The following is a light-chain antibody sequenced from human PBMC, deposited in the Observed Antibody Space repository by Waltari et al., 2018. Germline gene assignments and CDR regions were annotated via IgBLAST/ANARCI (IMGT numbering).Light chain of an antibody. V-gene: IGKV4-1*01. CDR1: PSILYSSNNKNY. CDR2: WAS. CDR3: QQYYSIPYT. Sequence: DIVMTLTPASLAVSLGGRSTTNCKSSPSILYSSNNKNYLAWYQQKPGQPPKLLIYWASTRESGVPDRFSGSGSGTDFTLTISSLQAEDVAVYYCQQYYSIPYTFGQGTKLEIK. J-gene: IGKJ2*01.